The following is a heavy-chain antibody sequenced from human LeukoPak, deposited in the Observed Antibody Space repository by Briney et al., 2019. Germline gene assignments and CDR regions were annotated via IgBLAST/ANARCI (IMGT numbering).Heavy chain of an antibody. CDR2: IRSKANSYAT. Sequence: GGSLKLSCAASGFTFSGSAMHWVRQASGKGLEWVGRIRSKANSYATAYAASVKGRFTISRDDSKNTAYLQMNSLKTEDTAVYYCTGDGYNSGAFDYWGQGTLVTVSS. J-gene: IGHJ4*02. CDR3: TGDGYNSGAFDY. CDR1: GFTFSGSA. V-gene: IGHV3-73*01. D-gene: IGHD5-24*01.